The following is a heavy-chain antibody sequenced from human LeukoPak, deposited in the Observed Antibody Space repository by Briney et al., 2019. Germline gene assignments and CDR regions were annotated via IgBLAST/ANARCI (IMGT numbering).Heavy chain of an antibody. V-gene: IGHV3-7*01. CDR3: AREGLPAAGDC. J-gene: IGHJ4*02. CDR2: IKGDGSDK. CDR1: GFIFSNYW. Sequence: GESLRLSCAASGFIFSNYWMRWVRQAPGKGLEWVANIKGDGSDKNYVDSVKGRFTISRDNAKNSMYLEMNSLRGDDTAAYYCAREGLPAAGDCWGQGTLVTVSS. D-gene: IGHD2-2*01.